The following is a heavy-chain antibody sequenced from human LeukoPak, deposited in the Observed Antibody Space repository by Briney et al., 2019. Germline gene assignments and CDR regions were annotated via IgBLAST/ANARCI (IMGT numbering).Heavy chain of an antibody. V-gene: IGHV3-74*01. CDR2: INNDGSST. Sequence: GGSLRLSCAASRFTFSSYWMHWVRQAPGKGLVWVSRINNDGSSTSYADSVKGRFTISRDNAKNTLYLQMNRLRAEDTAVYYCTADLRRTYRDSSDYLLSDSWGQGTLVTVSS. CDR1: RFTFSSYW. D-gene: IGHD3-22*01. CDR3: TADLRRTYRDSSDYLLSDS. J-gene: IGHJ4*02.